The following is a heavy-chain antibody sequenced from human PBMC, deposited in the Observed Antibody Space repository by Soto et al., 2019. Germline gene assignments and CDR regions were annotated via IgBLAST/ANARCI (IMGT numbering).Heavy chain of an antibody. Sequence: PSETLSLSCAVSGGSISSGGYSWSCIRQPPGKGLEWIGYMYHSWSTYYNPSLKSRVTISIDRSKNQFSLKLSSVTAADTAVHSCARVPDYWGQGILVTVS. J-gene: IGHJ4*02. V-gene: IGHV4-30-2*01. CDR3: ARVPDY. CDR1: GGSISSGGYS. CDR2: MYHSWST.